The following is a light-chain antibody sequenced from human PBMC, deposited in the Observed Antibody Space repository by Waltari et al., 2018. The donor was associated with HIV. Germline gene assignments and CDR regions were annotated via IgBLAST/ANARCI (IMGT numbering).Light chain of an antibody. CDR1: SNDVGSYNL. V-gene: IGLV2-23*02. J-gene: IGLJ3*02. Sequence: QSALTQPASVSGSPGQSITISCTGTSNDVGSYNLFSWYQHQPGKAPTLLIYEINKRPSGVSKRFSGSKSGNTASLTISGLQAEDEADYYCSSSAGSRTLKVFGGGTQLTVL. CDR3: SSSAGSRTLKV. CDR2: EIN.